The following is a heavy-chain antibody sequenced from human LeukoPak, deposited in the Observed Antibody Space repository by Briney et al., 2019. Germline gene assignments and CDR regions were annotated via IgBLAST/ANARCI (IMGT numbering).Heavy chain of an antibody. Sequence: GASVKLSCKASGYTFTGYYMHWVRQAPGQGLEWMGRINPNSGGTNYAQKFQGRVTMTRDTSISTAYMELSRLRSDDTAVYYCARGGGGMWELLGAFDIWGQGTMVTVSS. CDR2: INPNSGGT. CDR3: ARGGGGMWELLGAFDI. CDR1: GYTFTGYY. V-gene: IGHV1-2*06. J-gene: IGHJ3*02. D-gene: IGHD1-26*01.